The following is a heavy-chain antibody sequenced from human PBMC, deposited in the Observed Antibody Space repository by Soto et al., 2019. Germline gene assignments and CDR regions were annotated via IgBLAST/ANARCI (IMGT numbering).Heavy chain of an antibody. CDR2: MNPNSGNT. J-gene: IGHJ5*02. V-gene: IGHV1-8*01. CDR1: GYTFTSYD. Sequence: QVQLVQSGAEVKKPAASVKVSCKASGYTFTSYDINRVRQATGQGLEWMGWMNPNSGNTGYAQKFQGRVTMTRNTSISTAYMELSSLRSEDTAVYYCARARLVPAFAFDPWGQGTLVTVSS. D-gene: IGHD2-2*01. CDR3: ARARLVPAFAFDP.